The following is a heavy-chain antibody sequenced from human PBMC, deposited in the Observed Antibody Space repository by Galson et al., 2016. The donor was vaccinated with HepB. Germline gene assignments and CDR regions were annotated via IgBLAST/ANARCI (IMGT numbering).Heavy chain of an antibody. V-gene: IGHV3-21*01. CDR3: ARAVSWDYGDYACY. CDR2: ISSSSSYI. Sequence: SLRLSCAASGFTFSSYSMNWVRQAPGKGLEWVSSISSSSSYIYYADSVKGRFTISRDNAKNSLYLQMNSLRAEDTAVYYCARAVSWDYGDYACYWGQGTLVTVSS. J-gene: IGHJ4*02. CDR1: GFTFSSYS. D-gene: IGHD4-17*01.